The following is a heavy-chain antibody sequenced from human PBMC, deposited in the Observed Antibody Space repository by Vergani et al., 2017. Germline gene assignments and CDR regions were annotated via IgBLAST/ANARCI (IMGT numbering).Heavy chain of an antibody. CDR3: ARVGTSSNRDYFDY. D-gene: IGHD2-2*01. CDR2: INPNSGGT. J-gene: IGHJ4*02. Sequence: QVQLVQSGAEVKKPGASVKVSCKASGYTFTDYLMHWVRQAPGQGLEWMGWINPNSGGTNYAQTFQGRGTMTRDTSISTAYMELSNLRSDDTAVYYCARVGTSSNRDYFDYWGQGTLVTVSS. CDR1: GYTFTDYL. V-gene: IGHV1-2*02.